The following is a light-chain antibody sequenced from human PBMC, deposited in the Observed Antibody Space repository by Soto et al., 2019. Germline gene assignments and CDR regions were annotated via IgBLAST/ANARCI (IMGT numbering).Light chain of an antibody. CDR3: QHYGTSPILT. V-gene: IGKV3-11*01. J-gene: IGKJ3*01. CDR2: DAS. Sequence: EIVLTQSPATLSLSPGERATLSCRASQSVSSYLAWYQQKPGQAPRLLIYDASNRATGIPARFSGSGSGTDFTLTISSLEPEDFAVYYCQHYGTSPILTFGPGTKVDL. CDR1: QSVSSY.